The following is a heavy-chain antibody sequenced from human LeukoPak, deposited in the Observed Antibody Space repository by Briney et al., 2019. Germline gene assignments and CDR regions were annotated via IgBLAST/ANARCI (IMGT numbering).Heavy chain of an antibody. CDR1: GGSISSSSYY. D-gene: IGHD2-21*01. CDR2: IYYSGST. V-gene: IGHV4-39*07. J-gene: IGHJ4*02. CDR3: ARTVLWWSYYFDY. Sequence: SETLSLTCTVSGGSISSSSYYWGWIRQPPGKGLEWIGSIYYSGSTYYNPSLKSRVTISVDTSKEQLFLKLSSVTAADTAVYYCARTVLWWSYYFDYWGQGTLVTVSS.